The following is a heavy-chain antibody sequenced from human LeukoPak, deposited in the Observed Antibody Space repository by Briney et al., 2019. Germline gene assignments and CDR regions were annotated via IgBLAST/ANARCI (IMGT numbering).Heavy chain of an antibody. Sequence: GGSLRLSCAASGFTFSSYAMSWVRQAPGKGLEWVSAISGSGGSTYYADSVKGRFTMSRHNSKNTLYLQMNSLRAEDTAVYYCAKSYDFWSGYYDVWXXXXXVTVSX. CDR2: ISGSGGST. CDR3: AKSYDFWSGYYDV. J-gene: IGHJ6*01. V-gene: IGHV3-23*01. D-gene: IGHD3-3*01. CDR1: GFTFSSYA.